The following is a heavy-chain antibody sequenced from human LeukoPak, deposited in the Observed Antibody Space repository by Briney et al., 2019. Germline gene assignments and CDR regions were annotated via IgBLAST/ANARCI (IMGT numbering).Heavy chain of an antibody. V-gene: IGHV3-43D*03. CDR1: GFTIDDYA. J-gene: IGHJ4*02. CDR2: ISWDGGST. D-gene: IGHD5-18*01. CDR3: AKDRNVDTAYYFDY. Sequence: PGGSLRLSCAASGFTIDDYAMHWVRQAPGKGLEWVSLISWDGGSTYYADSVKGRFTISRDNSKNSLYLQMNSLRAEDTALYYCAKDRNVDTAYYFDYWGQGTLVTVSS.